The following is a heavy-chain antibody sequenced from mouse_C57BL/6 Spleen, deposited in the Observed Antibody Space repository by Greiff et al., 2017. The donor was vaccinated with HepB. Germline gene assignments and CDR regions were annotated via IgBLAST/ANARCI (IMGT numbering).Heavy chain of an antibody. CDR3: ARNYDYDVFPLAY. V-gene: IGHV1-64*01. D-gene: IGHD2-4*01. CDR2: IHPNSGST. CDR1: GYTFTSYW. Sequence: QVQLQQPGAELVKPGASVKLSCKASGYTFTSYWMHWVKQRPGQGLEWIGMIHPNSGSTNYNEKFKSKATLTVDKSSSTAYMPLSSLTSEDSAVYYCARNYDYDVFPLAYWGQGTLVTVSA. J-gene: IGHJ3*01.